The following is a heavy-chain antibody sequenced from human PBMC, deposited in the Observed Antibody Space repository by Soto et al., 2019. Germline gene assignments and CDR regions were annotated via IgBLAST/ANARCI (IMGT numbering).Heavy chain of an antibody. CDR1: GFTFSSYG. Sequence: PGGSLRLSCAASGFTFSSYGMHWVRQAPGKGLEWVAVIWYDGSNKYYADSVRGRFTISRDNSKNTLYLQMNSLGAEDTAVYYCARGEQWLVQDSEYYYYGMDVWGQGTTVTVSS. CDR2: IWYDGSNK. V-gene: IGHV3-33*01. CDR3: ARGEQWLVQDSEYYYYGMDV. J-gene: IGHJ6*02. D-gene: IGHD6-19*01.